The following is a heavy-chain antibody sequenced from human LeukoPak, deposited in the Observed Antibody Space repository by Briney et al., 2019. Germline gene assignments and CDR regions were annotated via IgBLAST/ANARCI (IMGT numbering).Heavy chain of an antibody. CDR3: ARAVAGHNGNYYFDY. D-gene: IGHD6-19*01. CDR2: IYYSGST. CDR1: GGSISSSSYY. Sequence: SETLSLTCTVSGGSISSSSYYWGWIRQPPGKGLEWIGSIYYSGSTYYNPSLKSRVTISVDTSKNQFSLKLSSVTAADTAVYYCARAVAGHNGNYYFDYWGQGTLVTVSS. V-gene: IGHV4-39*07. J-gene: IGHJ4*02.